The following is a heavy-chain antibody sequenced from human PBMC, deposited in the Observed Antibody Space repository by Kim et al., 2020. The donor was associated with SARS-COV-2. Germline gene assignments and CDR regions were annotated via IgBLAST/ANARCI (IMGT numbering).Heavy chain of an antibody. Sequence: VSGRFTIARDNSTNSLTLKMNSLRAEDTAVYYCARGGDSSGYYHTSLFDYWGQGTLVTVSS. J-gene: IGHJ4*02. CDR3: ARGGDSSGYYHTSLFDY. D-gene: IGHD3-22*01. V-gene: IGHV3-11*01.